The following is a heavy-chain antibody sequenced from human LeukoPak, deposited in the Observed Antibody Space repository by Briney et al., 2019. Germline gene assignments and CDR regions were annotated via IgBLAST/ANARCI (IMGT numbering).Heavy chain of an antibody. CDR1: GGSISSYY. CDR3: ARDRRGWYYYYYMDV. J-gene: IGHJ6*03. CDR2: INHSGST. Sequence: SKTLSLTCTVSGGSISSYYWSWIRQPPGKGLEWIGEINHSGSTNYNPSLKSRVTISVDTSKNQFSLKLSSVTAADTAVYYCARDRRGWYYYYYMDVWGKGTTVTISS. D-gene: IGHD6-19*01. V-gene: IGHV4-34*01.